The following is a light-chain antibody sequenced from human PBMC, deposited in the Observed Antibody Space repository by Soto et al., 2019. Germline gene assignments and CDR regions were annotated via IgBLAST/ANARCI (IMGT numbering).Light chain of an antibody. Sequence: ELVLTQSPGTLSLSPGERATLSCRASQSVSGSYLAWYQQKPAQAPRLLIYGVSSRATGIPDRFSGSGSGTDLTLTISRLEPEDFAVYYCQQYGSSPYTFGQGTKLEIK. CDR3: QQYGSSPYT. CDR2: GVS. CDR1: QSVSGSY. V-gene: IGKV3-20*01. J-gene: IGKJ2*01.